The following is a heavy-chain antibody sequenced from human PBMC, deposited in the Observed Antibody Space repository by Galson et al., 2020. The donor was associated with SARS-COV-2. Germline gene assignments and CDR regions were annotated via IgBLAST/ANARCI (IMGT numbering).Heavy chain of an antibody. CDR3: ASFAWGSYWYFGL. V-gene: IGHV4-30-4*08. D-gene: IGHD3-9*01. Sequence: ASETLSLTCTVSGGSINSGDYYWSWIRQPPGKGLEWIGFIYDSGSTFYNPSLTSRVTMSVDTSNNQFSLRLSSVTAADTAVYYCASFAWGSYWYFGLWGRGTLVTVSS. J-gene: IGHJ2*01. CDR2: IYDSGST. CDR1: GGSINSGDYY.